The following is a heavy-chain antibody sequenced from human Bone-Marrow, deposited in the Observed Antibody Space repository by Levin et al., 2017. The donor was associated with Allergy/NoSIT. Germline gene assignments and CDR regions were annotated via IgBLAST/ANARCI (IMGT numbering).Heavy chain of an antibody. CDR3: AKEGGIEYDVWSGPPPVGMDV. CDR1: GFTFSSYA. V-gene: IGHV3-23*01. D-gene: IGHD3-3*01. Sequence: PRASVKVSCAASGFTFSSYAMSWVRQAPGKGLEWVSAISGSGGSTYYADSVKGRFTISRDNSKNTLYLQMNSLRAEDTAVYYCAKEGGIEYDVWSGPPPVGMDVWGQGTTVTVSS. J-gene: IGHJ6*02. CDR2: ISGSGGST.